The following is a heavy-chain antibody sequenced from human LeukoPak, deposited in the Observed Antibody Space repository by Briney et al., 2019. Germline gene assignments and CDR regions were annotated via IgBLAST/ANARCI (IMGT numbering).Heavy chain of an antibody. Sequence: ASVKVSCKASGYTFTSYYMHWVRQAPGQGLEWMGIINPSGGSTSYAQKFQGRVTMTRDMSTSTVYMELSSLRSEDTAVYYCAKVLDPYYYDSSGYYYVDYYYMDVWGKGTTVTVSS. CDR1: GYTFTSYY. CDR3: AKVLDPYYYDSSGYYYVDYYYMDV. CDR2: INPSGGST. V-gene: IGHV1-46*01. J-gene: IGHJ6*03. D-gene: IGHD3-22*01.